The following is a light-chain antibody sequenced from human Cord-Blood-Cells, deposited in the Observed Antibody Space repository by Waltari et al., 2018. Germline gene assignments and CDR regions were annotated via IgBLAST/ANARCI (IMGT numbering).Light chain of an antibody. CDR1: AFPNQY. CDR3: YSTDSSGNHWV. Sequence: SFELTQPPWVSVSPGQTARIPCCGVAFPNQYAYWYQQQSGQAPVLVIYEDSKRPSGIPERFSGSSSGTMATLTISGAQVEDEADYYCYSTDSSGNHWVFGGGTKLTVL. V-gene: IGLV3-10*01. J-gene: IGLJ3*02. CDR2: EDS.